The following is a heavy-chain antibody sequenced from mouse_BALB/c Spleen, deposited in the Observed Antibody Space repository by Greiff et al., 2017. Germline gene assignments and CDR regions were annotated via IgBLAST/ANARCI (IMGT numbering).Heavy chain of an antibody. CDR2: ISYDGSN. Sequence: DVQLQESGPGLVKPSQSLSLTCSVTGYSITSGYYWNWIRQFPGNKLEWMGYISYDGSNNYNPSLKNRISITRDTSKNQFFLKLNSVTTEDTATYYCARESYYGSSSFDYWGQGTTLTVSS. CDR3: ARESYYGSSSFDY. V-gene: IGHV3-6*02. J-gene: IGHJ2*01. CDR1: GYSITSGYY. D-gene: IGHD1-1*01.